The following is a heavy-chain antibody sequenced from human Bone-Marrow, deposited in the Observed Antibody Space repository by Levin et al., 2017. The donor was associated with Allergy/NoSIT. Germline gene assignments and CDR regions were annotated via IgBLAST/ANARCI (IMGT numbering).Heavy chain of an antibody. J-gene: IGHJ6*03. CDR3: AKGDYYGSGSYFYYMDV. CDR2: ISYDGSNK. CDR1: GFTFSSYG. V-gene: IGHV3-30*18. Sequence: GGSLRLSCAASGFTFSSYGMHWVRQAPGKGLEWVAVISYDGSNKYYADSVKGRFTISRDNSKNTLYLQMNSLRAEDTAVYYCAKGDYYGSGSYFYYMDVWGKGTTVTVSS. D-gene: IGHD3-10*01.